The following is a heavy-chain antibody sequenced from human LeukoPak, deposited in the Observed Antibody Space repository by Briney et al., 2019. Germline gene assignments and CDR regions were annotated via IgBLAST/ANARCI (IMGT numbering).Heavy chain of an antibody. V-gene: IGHV3-23*01. D-gene: IGHD3/OR15-3a*01. Sequence: GGSLRLSCAVSGITLSNYGMSWVRQAPGEGREWVAGISDSGGSTKYADSVKGRFTISRDNPKNTLYLQMNSLRAEDTAVYFCAKRGVVIRVILVGFHREAYYFESWGQGALVTVSS. CDR1: GITLSNYG. CDR2: ISDSGGST. CDR3: AKRGVVIRVILVGFHREAYYFES. J-gene: IGHJ4*02.